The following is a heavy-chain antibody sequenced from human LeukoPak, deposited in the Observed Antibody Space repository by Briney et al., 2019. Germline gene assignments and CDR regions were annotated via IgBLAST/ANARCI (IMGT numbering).Heavy chain of an antibody. D-gene: IGHD1-1*01. CDR2: IIPIFGTA. CDR3: ARDQPRNWPFDY. J-gene: IGHJ4*02. V-gene: IGHV1-69*13. Sequence: ASVKVSCKASGGTFSSYAISWVRQAPGQGLEWMGGIIPIFGTANYAQKFQGRVTITAAESTSTAYMELSSLRSEDTAVYYCARDQPRNWPFDYWGQGTLVTVSS. CDR1: GGTFSSYA.